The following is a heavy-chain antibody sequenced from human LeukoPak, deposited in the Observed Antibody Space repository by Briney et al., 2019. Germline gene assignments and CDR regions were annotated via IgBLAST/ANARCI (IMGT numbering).Heavy chain of an antibody. V-gene: IGHV3-30*04. CDR1: GFTFSSYA. J-gene: IGHJ4*02. D-gene: IGHD3-9*01. CDR3: ARVDFDRSYY. Sequence: PGRSLRLSCAASGFTFSSYAMHWVRQAPGKGLEWVAVISYDGSNKYYADSVKGRFTISRDNSKNTLYLQMNSLRAEDTAVYYCARVDFDRSYYWGQGILVTVSS. CDR2: ISYDGSNK.